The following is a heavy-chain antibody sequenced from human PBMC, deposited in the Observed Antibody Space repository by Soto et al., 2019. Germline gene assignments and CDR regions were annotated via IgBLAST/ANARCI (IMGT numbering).Heavy chain of an antibody. V-gene: IGHV4-31*03. D-gene: IGHD2-15*01. CDR2: IYYSGST. CDR3: ASRPAYRGNFDY. J-gene: IGHJ4*02. Sequence: SSETLSLTCTVSGVSISSGGYYWTWIRQHPGKGLEWIGYIYYSGSTYYNPSLKSRVTISVATSKNQFSLKLSSVTAADTAVYYCASRPAYRGNFDYRGQGTLVTVSS. CDR1: GVSISSGGYY.